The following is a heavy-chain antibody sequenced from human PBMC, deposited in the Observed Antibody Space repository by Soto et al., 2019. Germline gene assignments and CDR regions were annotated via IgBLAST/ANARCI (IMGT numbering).Heavy chain of an antibody. Sequence: QVQLVQSGAEVKKPGSSVKVSCKASGGTFSSYTISWVRQAPGQGLEWMGRIIPILGIANYAQKFQGRVTITADKSTSTAYMELSSLRSEDTAVYYCARSPLLEPIAVGFDYWGQGTLVTVSS. V-gene: IGHV1-69*02. CDR1: GGTFSSYT. J-gene: IGHJ4*02. D-gene: IGHD6-19*01. CDR3: ARSPLLEPIAVGFDY. CDR2: IIPILGIA.